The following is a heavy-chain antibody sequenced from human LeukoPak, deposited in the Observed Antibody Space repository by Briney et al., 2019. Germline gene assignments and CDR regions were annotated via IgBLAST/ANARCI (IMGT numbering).Heavy chain of an antibody. CDR1: GGSISGGKDF. V-gene: IGHV4-39*01. J-gene: IGHJ4*02. CDR2: IFYSGST. Sequence: SETLSLTCTVSGGSISGGKDFWGWIRQPPGKGLEWIGSIFYSGSTYYNPSLKSRVTISVDTSRNESSLKVMSATVADTAVYYCARRGITYSSSFFEFWGQGALVTVSS. CDR3: ARRGITYSSSFFEF. D-gene: IGHD6-13*01.